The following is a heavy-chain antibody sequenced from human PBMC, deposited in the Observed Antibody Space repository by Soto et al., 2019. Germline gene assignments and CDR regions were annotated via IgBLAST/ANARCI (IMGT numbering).Heavy chain of an antibody. CDR3: ARRDYYDSSGYGFDS. J-gene: IGHJ4*02. Sequence: ASVKVSCKASGYTFTSYAMHWVRQAPGQRLEWMGWINAGNGNTKYSQKFQGRVTITRDTSASTAYMELSSLRSEDTAVYYCARRDYYDSSGYGFDSWGQGTLVTVSS. CDR2: INAGNGNT. V-gene: IGHV1-3*01. CDR1: GYTFTSYA. D-gene: IGHD3-22*01.